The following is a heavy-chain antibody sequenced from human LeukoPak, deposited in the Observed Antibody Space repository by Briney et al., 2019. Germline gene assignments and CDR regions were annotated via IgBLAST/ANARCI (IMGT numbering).Heavy chain of an antibody. V-gene: IGHV3-30*02. CDR3: AKDRVPGYSSSWSPY. D-gene: IGHD6-13*01. CDR2: IWFDETNE. J-gene: IGHJ4*02. Sequence: PGGSLRLSCAASGFTFSSSGMHWVRQAPGKGLEWVAVIWFDETNEYYADSVKGRFTISRDNSKNTLYLQMNSLRAEDTAVYYCAKDRVPGYSSSWSPYWGQGTLVTVSS. CDR1: GFTFSSSG.